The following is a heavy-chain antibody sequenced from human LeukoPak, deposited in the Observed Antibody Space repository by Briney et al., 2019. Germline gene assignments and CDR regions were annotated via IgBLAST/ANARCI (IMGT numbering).Heavy chain of an antibody. J-gene: IGHJ5*02. D-gene: IGHD2-21*01. CDR2: ISAYNGNT. CDR1: GYTFTSYG. V-gene: IGHV1-18*01. Sequence: ASVKVSCKASGYTFTSYGISWVRQAPGQGLEWMGWISAYNGNTNYAQKLQGRVTMTTDTSTSTAYMELRSLRFDDTAVYYCARDREEFNCGGDCYSSGWFDPWGQGTLVTVSS. CDR3: ARDREEFNCGGDCYSSGWFDP.